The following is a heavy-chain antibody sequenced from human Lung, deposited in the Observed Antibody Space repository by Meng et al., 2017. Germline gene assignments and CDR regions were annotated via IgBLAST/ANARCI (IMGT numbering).Heavy chain of an antibody. J-gene: IGHJ4*02. CDR3: ARGPTTMAHDFDY. V-gene: IGHV4-34*01. CDR1: GGFVSDSY. CDR2: IPNSGTT. Sequence: EQIQHWGAGKLQRSETMVPFSVSAGGFVSDSYRRWIRQPRRERVGLVGEIPNSGTTNYAPSFESRATISVDTSQNNVSLKLSCVTAADSAVYYCARGPTTMAHDFDYWGQGTLVTVSS. D-gene: IGHD4-11*01.